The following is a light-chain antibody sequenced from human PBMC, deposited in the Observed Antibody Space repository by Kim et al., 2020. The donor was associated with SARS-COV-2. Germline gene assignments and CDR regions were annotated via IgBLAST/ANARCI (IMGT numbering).Light chain of an antibody. Sequence: LSPGERATLSCRASQSVSSSYVVWYQQKPGQAPRLLIYGASSRATGIPDRFSGSGSGTDFTLTISRLEPEDFAVYYCQQYGGSPYTFGQGTKLEI. CDR2: GAS. CDR1: QSVSSSY. J-gene: IGKJ2*01. V-gene: IGKV3-20*01. CDR3: QQYGGSPYT.